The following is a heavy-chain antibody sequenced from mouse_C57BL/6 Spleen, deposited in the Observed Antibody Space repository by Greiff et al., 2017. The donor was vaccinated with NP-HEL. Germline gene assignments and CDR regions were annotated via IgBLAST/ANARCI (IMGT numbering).Heavy chain of an antibody. Sequence: QVQLQQSGAELVKPGASVKISCKASGYAFSSYWMNWVKQRPGKGLEWIGQIYPGDGDTNYNGKFKGKATLTADKSSSTAYMQLSSLTSEDSAVYFCARGPHYYGSSDYWGQGTTLTVSS. CDR3: ARGPHYYGSSDY. CDR1: GYAFSSYW. CDR2: IYPGDGDT. D-gene: IGHD1-1*01. J-gene: IGHJ2*01. V-gene: IGHV1-80*01.